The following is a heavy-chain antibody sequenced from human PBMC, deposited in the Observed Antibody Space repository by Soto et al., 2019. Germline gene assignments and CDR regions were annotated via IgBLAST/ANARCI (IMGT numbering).Heavy chain of an antibody. J-gene: IGHJ3*02. Sequence: ASVKVSCKTSGYTFTDYYTHWVRQAPGQGLEWMGWMNPKSGGAYFAQKFQGRVTLTRDTSIGTAYIEVNSLTSDDTAVYFCTRENIEKSDGLYDAFDIWGPGTTVTVSS. D-gene: IGHD2-15*01. CDR1: GYTFTDYY. V-gene: IGHV1-2*02. CDR2: MNPKSGGA. CDR3: TRENIEKSDGLYDAFDI.